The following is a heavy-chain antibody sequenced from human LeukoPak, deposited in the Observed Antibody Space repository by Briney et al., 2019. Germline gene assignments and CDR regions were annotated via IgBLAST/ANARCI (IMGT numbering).Heavy chain of an antibody. CDR3: ARVIAAAGTNGFDP. D-gene: IGHD6-13*01. CDR2: IYTSGST. Sequence: SETLSLTCTVSGGSISSYYWSWVRQPPGKGLEWLGFIYTSGSTNYNPSLKSRVTISVDTSKNQFSLKLSSVTAADTAVYYCARVIAAAGTNGFDPWGQGTLVTVSS. V-gene: IGHV4-4*09. CDR1: GGSISSYY. J-gene: IGHJ5*02.